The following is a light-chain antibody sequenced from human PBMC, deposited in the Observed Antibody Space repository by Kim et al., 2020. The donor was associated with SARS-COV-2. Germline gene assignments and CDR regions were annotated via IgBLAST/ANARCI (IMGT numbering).Light chain of an antibody. CDR3: ATWDDTLNGWV. Sequence: ELTQPPSASGTPGQRVTMSCSGSRSNIERNTVNWYQQFPGTAPKLLIFSNDQRPSGVPDRYSGSKTGASASLAISGLQSEDEADYYCATWDDTLNGWVFGGGTKVTVL. J-gene: IGLJ3*02. V-gene: IGLV1-44*01. CDR1: RSNIERNT. CDR2: SND.